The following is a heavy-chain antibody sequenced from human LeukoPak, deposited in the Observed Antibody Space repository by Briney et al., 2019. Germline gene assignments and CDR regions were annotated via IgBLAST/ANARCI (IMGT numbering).Heavy chain of an antibody. Sequence: PGGSLRLSCAASGFTFSSYAMSWVRQAPGKGLEWVSAISGSGGSTYYADSVKGRFTISRDNSKNTLYLQMNSLRAEDTAVYYCAKSAIFGVDTRYYYFDYWGQGTLVTVPS. D-gene: IGHD3-3*01. CDR1: GFTFSSYA. V-gene: IGHV3-23*01. CDR2: ISGSGGST. J-gene: IGHJ4*02. CDR3: AKSAIFGVDTRYYYFDY.